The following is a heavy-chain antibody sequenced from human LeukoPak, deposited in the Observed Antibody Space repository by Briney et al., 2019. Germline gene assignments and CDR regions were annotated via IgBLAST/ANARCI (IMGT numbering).Heavy chain of an antibody. V-gene: IGHV4-4*07. CDR2: IYTSGST. Sequence: SETLSLTCTVSGGSISSYYWSWIRQPAGKGLEWIGRIYTSGSTNYNPSLNSRVTMSVDTSKNQFSLTLSSVAAADTAVYYCARDREAVANWGYDWFDPWGQGTLVTVSS. CDR1: GGSISSYY. D-gene: IGHD7-27*01. CDR3: ARDREAVANWGYDWFDP. J-gene: IGHJ5*02.